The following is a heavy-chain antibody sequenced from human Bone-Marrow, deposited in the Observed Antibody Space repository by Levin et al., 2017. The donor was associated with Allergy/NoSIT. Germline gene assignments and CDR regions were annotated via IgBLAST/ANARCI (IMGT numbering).Heavy chain of an antibody. V-gene: IGHV3-23*01. CDR2: ISGSGGSP. Sequence: GGSLRLSCEASGFTFSSHVINWVRQAPGKGLEWVSGISGSGGSPYYADSVKGRFTISRDNSKNTLYLQMNSLRDEDTAIYYCAKDSHMRTFTTGSFDHWGQGTLVTVSS. D-gene: IGHD3-9*01. J-gene: IGHJ4*02. CDR3: AKDSHMRTFTTGSFDH. CDR1: GFTFSSHV.